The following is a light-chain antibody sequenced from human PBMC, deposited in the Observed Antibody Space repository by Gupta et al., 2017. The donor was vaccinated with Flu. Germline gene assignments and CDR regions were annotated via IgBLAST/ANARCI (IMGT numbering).Light chain of an antibody. CDR2: KAS. Sequence: DIQMTQSPSTLSASVGDRVTITCRASQSISSWLAWYQQKPGKAPKLLIYKASRVESGVPSRFSGSGSGTEFTLTISSLQPDDFATYYCQHENSSSRTFGQGTKVEIK. CDR1: QSISSW. CDR3: QHENSSSRT. V-gene: IGKV1-5*03. J-gene: IGKJ1*01.